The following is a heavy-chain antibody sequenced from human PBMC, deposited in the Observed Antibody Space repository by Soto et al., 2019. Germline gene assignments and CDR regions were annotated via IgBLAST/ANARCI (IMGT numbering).Heavy chain of an antibody. CDR2: IYYSGST. CDR3: ARHRGAFDI. CDR1: GGSISSSSYY. V-gene: IGHV4-39*01. Sequence: QLQLQESGPGLVKPSETLSLTCTVSGGSISSSSYYWGWIRQPPGKGLEWIGSIYYSGSTYYNPSPRSRVLINEDTYKNQLSLKMSCVSVSDPAVYCCARHRGAFDIWGHGTMVTVSS. J-gene: IGHJ3*02.